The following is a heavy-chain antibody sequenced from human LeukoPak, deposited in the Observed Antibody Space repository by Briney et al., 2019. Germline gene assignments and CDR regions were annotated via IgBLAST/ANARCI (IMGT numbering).Heavy chain of an antibody. CDR3: VRTHSSGYYYFDS. V-gene: IGHV3-74*01. CDR1: GFTFRSHW. CDR2: IDGDESAT. Sequence: GGSLRLSCAASGFTFRSHWMHWVRQAPGKGLIWVSRIDGDESATYYGDSVKGRFTISRDNAKNTLYLQMNSLRVEGTAVYYCVRTHSSGYYYFDSWGQGTLVTVSS. D-gene: IGHD3-22*01. J-gene: IGHJ4*02.